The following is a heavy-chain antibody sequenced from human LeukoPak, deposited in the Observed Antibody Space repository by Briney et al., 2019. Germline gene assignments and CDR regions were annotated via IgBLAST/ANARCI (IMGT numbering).Heavy chain of an antibody. CDR1: GGSFSGYY. V-gene: IGHV4-34*01. D-gene: IGHD5/OR15-5a*01. CDR3: ARESEFLSLAESTDYFDN. J-gene: IGHJ4*02. Sequence: SETLSLTCAVYGGSFSGYYWSWIRQPPGKGLEWIGEINHSGSTNYNPSLKSRVTISIDTSKNQFSLKLSSVTAADTAVYYCARESEFLSLAESTDYFDNRGQGTLVAVSS. CDR2: INHSGST.